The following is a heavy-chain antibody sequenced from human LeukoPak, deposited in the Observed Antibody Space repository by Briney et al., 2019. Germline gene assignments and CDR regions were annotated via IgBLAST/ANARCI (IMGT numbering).Heavy chain of an antibody. D-gene: IGHD6-6*01. CDR2: IYYSGST. J-gene: IGHJ4*02. V-gene: IGHV4-59*11. Sequence: SETLSLTCTVSGGSISSHYWSWIRQPPGKGLEWIGYIYYSGSTNYNPSLKSRVTISVDTSKNQFSLKPSSVTAADTAVYYCAGNEYSSSIYFDYWGQGTLVTVSS. CDR1: GGSISSHY. CDR3: AGNEYSSSIYFDY.